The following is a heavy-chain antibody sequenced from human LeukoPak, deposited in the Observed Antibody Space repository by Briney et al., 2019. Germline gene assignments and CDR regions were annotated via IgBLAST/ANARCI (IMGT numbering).Heavy chain of an antibody. J-gene: IGHJ1*01. V-gene: IGHV5-51*01. CDR1: GYSFSDYW. CDR3: ARHDGSGSYLMVQH. Sequence: GESLKISCKGSGYSFSDYWIGWVRQLPGKGLEWMGIIYPGDSDIRYSPSFQGQVTISADKSSSTTYLQWSSLKASDTATYYCARHDGSGSYLMVQHWGQGTLVSVSS. CDR2: IYPGDSDI. D-gene: IGHD3-10*01.